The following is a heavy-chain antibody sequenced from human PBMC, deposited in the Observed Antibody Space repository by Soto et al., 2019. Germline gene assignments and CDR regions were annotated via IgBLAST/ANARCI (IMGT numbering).Heavy chain of an antibody. D-gene: IGHD6-13*01. CDR2: ISAYNGNT. CDR1: GYTFTSYG. CDR3: ARDSPAAAGTFGRYGMAV. J-gene: IGHJ6*02. Sequence: GASVKVSCKASGYTFTSYGISWVRQAPGQGLEWMGWISAYNGNTNYAQKLQGRVTMTTDTSTSTAYMELRSLRSDDTAVYYCARDSPAAAGTFGRYGMAVWGQGTTVTVSS. V-gene: IGHV1-18*01.